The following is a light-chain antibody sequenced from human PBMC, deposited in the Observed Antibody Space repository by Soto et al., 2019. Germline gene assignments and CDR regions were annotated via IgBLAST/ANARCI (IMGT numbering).Light chain of an antibody. CDR1: QSVSSNY. J-gene: IGKJ4*01. Sequence: EIVLTESPGTLSLSPGERATLSCRASQSVSSNYLAWYQQKPGEAPRLLIYGASSMATGIPDRFSGSGSGTDFTLTISRLEPEDFVVYYCQQYGSSPPLTCGGRTKVEIK. CDR2: GAS. V-gene: IGKV3-20*01. CDR3: QQYGSSPPLT.